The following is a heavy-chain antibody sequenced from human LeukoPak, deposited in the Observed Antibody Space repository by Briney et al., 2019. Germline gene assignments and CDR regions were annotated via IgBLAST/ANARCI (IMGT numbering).Heavy chain of an antibody. CDR2: IYTSGST. Sequence: SETLSLTCTVSGGSISSYYRSCIRQPAGKGLEWIGRIYTSGSTNYNPSLKSRVTMSVDTSKNQFSLKLSSVTAADTAVYYCARASLRAAYCGGDCPGDWFDPWGQGTLVTASS. CDR1: GGSISSYY. J-gene: IGHJ5*02. V-gene: IGHV4-4*07. CDR3: ARASLRAAYCGGDCPGDWFDP. D-gene: IGHD2-21*02.